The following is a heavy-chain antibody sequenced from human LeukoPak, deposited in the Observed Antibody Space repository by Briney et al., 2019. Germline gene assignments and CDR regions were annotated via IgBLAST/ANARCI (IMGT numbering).Heavy chain of an antibody. D-gene: IGHD3-16*01. CDR1: GGSFSGYY. V-gene: IGHV4-34*01. J-gene: IGHJ4*02. Sequence: SETLSLTCAVYGGSFSGYYWSWIRQPPGKGLELIGEINHSGSTNYNPSLKSRVTISVDTSKNQFSLKLSSVTAADTAVYYCASPLPIYDYVWGSYGDYFDYWGQGTLVTVSS. CDR3: ASPLPIYDYVWGSYGDYFDY. CDR2: INHSGST.